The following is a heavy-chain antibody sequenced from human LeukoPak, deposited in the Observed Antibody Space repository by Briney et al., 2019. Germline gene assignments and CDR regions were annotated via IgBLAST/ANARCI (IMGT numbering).Heavy chain of an antibody. Sequence: PGGSLRLSCAASGFSFSDYVMHWVRQAPGRGLEWVALIWSDGSDKFYADSVEGRFTISRGNSKNTLSLQMDSLRADDTAVYYCAGEPLIVRSIGDTFDIWGQGTMVTVSS. D-gene: IGHD2/OR15-2a*01. J-gene: IGHJ3*02. V-gene: IGHV3-33*01. CDR1: GFSFSDYV. CDR2: IWSDGSDK. CDR3: AGEPLIVRSIGDTFDI.